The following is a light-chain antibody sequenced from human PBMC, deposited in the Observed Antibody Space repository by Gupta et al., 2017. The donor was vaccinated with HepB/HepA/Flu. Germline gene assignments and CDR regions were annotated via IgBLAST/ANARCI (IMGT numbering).Light chain of an antibody. Sequence: QSALTQPPSVSGSPGPSVTISCTGTSSDVGSYNRVSWYQQPPGTAPKLMIYEVSNRPSGVADRFSGSKSGNTASLTISGLQAEDEADYYCSSYTSSSTVVFGGGTKLTVL. CDR2: EVS. V-gene: IGLV2-18*02. CDR1: SSDVGSYNR. J-gene: IGLJ2*01. CDR3: SSYTSSSTVV.